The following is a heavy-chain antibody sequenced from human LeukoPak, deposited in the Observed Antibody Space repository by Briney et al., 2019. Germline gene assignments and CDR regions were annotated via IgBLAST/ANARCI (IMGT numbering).Heavy chain of an antibody. V-gene: IGHV3-7*01. Sequence: GGSLRLSCAASGFTFRSYWMSWVRQAPGKGLEWVANIKQDGSEKYYVDSVKGRFTISRDNAKNSLSLQMNSLRSEDTAVYYCARAGGSSWADYWGQGTLVTVSS. D-gene: IGHD6-13*01. J-gene: IGHJ4*02. CDR2: IKQDGSEK. CDR3: ARAGGSSWADY. CDR1: GFTFRSYW.